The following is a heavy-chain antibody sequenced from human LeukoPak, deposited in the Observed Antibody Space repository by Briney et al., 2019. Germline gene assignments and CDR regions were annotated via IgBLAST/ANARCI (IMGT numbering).Heavy chain of an antibody. Sequence: GGSLRLSCAASGFTFSDYYMNWVRQAPGKGLEWVSYITSGSSTIYYAESVKGRFTISRDNANNSLYLQMSGLRAEDTALYYCARIGGYSYSSKRHFDYWGQGTLVTVSS. CDR2: ITSGSSTI. D-gene: IGHD5-12*01. CDR1: GFTFSDYY. CDR3: ARIGGYSYSSKRHFDY. J-gene: IGHJ4*02. V-gene: IGHV3-48*01.